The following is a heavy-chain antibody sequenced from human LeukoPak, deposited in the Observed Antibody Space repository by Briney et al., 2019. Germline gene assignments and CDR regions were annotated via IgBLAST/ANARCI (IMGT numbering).Heavy chain of an antibody. CDR2: IYYSGST. D-gene: IGHD1-26*01. Sequence: SETLSLTCTVSSGSISSYYWSWIRQPPGKGLEWIGYIYYSGSTNYNPSLKSRVTISVDTSKNQFSLELTSVTAADTAVYYCARERGTIVGTASSLSHAFDVWGQGTMVTVSS. CDR1: SGSISSYY. J-gene: IGHJ3*01. V-gene: IGHV4-59*01. CDR3: ARERGTIVGTASSLSHAFDV.